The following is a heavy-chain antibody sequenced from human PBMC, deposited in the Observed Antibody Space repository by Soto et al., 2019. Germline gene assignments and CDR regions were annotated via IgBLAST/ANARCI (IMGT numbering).Heavy chain of an antibody. Sequence: QVQLVQSGAEVKKPGASVKVSCKASGYTFTTYTFTNYYIHWVRRAPGQGLEWMGIINPSGGSTSYAQKFQGRVSMTRDTATSTVYMELSSLRSEDTAIYYCARAGGEPRRPYYHYAMDVWGQGTTVTVSS. CDR2: INPSGGST. CDR1: GYTFTTYTFTNYY. D-gene: IGHD3-10*01. V-gene: IGHV1-46*01. CDR3: ARAGGEPRRPYYHYAMDV. J-gene: IGHJ6*02.